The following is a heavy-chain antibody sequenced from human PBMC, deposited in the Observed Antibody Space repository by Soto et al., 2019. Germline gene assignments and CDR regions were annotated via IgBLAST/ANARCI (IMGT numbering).Heavy chain of an antibody. CDR1: GFTFSSYA. J-gene: IGHJ3*02. V-gene: IGHV3-23*01. CDR3: AKDLRAYCSGGSCYHDAFDI. Sequence: GGSLRLSCAASGFTFSSYAMSWVRQAPGKGLEWVSAISGSGGSTCYADSVKGRFTISRDNSKNTLYLQMNSLRAEDTAVYYCAKDLRAYCSGGSCYHDAFDIWGQGTMVTVSS. D-gene: IGHD2-15*01. CDR2: ISGSGGST.